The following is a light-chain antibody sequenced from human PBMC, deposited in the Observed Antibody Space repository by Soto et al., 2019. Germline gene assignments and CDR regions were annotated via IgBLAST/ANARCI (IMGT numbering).Light chain of an antibody. J-gene: IGKJ4*01. CDR1: QSVSGY. CDR3: QQRSNWPYLT. V-gene: IGKV3-11*01. CDR2: DAS. Sequence: PGERATLSCRASQSVSGYLGWYQQKPGQAPRLLIYDASNRAYGVTARFRGSGSGTNFTLTIASLEPEDFAVYYCQQRSNWPYLTFGGGTRV.